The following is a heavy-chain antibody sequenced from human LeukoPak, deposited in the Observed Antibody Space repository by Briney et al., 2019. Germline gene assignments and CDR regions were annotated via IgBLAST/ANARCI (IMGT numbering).Heavy chain of an antibody. V-gene: IGHV3-23*01. D-gene: IGHD5-24*01. CDR2: ISGSGGST. J-gene: IGHJ6*03. CDR3: ASDGYNFNYYYYMDV. Sequence: GGSLRLSCAASGFTFSSYAMSWVRQAPGKGLEWVSAISGSGGSTYYADSVKGRFTISRDNSKNTLYLQMNSLRAEGTAVYYCASDGYNFNYYYYMDVWGKGTTVTVSS. CDR1: GFTFSSYA.